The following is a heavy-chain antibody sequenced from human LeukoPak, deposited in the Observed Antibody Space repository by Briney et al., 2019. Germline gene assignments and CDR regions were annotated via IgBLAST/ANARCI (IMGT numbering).Heavy chain of an antibody. CDR1: GGSISSYY. CDR2: IYYSGST. CDR3: ARDHSSGWYRGACDI. V-gene: IGHV4-59*01. D-gene: IGHD6-19*01. Sequence: PSETLSLTCTVSGGSISSYYWSWVRQPPGKGLEWIGYIYYSGSTNYNPSLMSRVTISVDTSKNQFSLKLSSVTAADTAMYYCARDHSSGWYRGACDIWGQGTLVTVSS. J-gene: IGHJ3*02.